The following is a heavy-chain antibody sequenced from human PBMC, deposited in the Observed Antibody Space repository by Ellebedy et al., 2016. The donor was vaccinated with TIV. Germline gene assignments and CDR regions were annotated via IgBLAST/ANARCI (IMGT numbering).Heavy chain of an antibody. V-gene: IGHV4-30-4*01. Sequence: MPSETLSLTCTVSGGSISSGDYYWSWIRQPPGKGLEWIGYIYYSGSTYYNPSLKSRVTISVDTSKNQFSLKLSSVTAAGTAVYYCARVHGGPKFDYWGQGTLVTVSS. J-gene: IGHJ4*02. CDR1: GGSISSGDYY. CDR3: ARVHGGPKFDY. CDR2: IYYSGST. D-gene: IGHD2-15*01.